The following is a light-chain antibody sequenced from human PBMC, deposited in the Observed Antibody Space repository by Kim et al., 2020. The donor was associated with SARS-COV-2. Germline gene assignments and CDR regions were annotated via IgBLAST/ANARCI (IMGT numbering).Light chain of an antibody. CDR2: GKN. CDR3: NSRESSANHWM. J-gene: IGLJ3*02. CDR1: SLRSYY. V-gene: IGLV3-19*01. Sequence: ALGQTVRITGQGASLRSYYASWYQQMPGQAPVLVFYGKNNRPSGIPDRFSGSYSGNTASLTITAAQAEDEADYYCNSRESSANHWMFGGGTKLTVL.